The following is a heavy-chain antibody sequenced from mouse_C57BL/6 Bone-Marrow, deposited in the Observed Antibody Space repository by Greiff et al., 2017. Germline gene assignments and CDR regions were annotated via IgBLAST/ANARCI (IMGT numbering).Heavy chain of an antibody. J-gene: IGHJ1*03. CDR1: GFTFSDFY. Sequence: EVMLVESGGGLVQSGRSLRLSCATSGFTFSDFYMEWVRQAPGKGLEWIAASRKKANDYTTAYSVSVKGRFIVSRDTSQSILYLQMKALRAKDTAIYYYASDRGGTRDYWYFDVWGTGTTVTVSS. CDR3: ASDRGGTRDYWYFDV. CDR2: SRKKANDYTT. V-gene: IGHV7-1*01. D-gene: IGHD3-3*01.